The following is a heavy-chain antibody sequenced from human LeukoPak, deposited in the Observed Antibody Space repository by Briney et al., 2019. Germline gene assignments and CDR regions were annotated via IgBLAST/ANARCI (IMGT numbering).Heavy chain of an antibody. CDR2: ISAYNGNT. CDR1: GYTFTSYG. CDR3: AAGGSTTTPSWVSFDY. Sequence: GASVKVSFTASGYTFTSYGISWVRQAPGQGLEWMGWISAYNGNTNYAQKLQGRVTMTTDTSTSTAYMELRSLRSDDTAVYYCAAGGSTTTPSWVSFDYWGQGTLVTVSS. J-gene: IGHJ4*02. V-gene: IGHV1-18*01. D-gene: IGHD2-2*01.